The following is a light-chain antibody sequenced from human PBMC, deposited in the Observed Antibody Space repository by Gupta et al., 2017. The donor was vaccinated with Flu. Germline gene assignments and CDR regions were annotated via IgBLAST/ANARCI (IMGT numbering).Light chain of an antibody. CDR2: EVS. V-gene: IGKV2D-29*01. CDR3: MQSVKPPLT. CDR1: QSRLESDGKTY. J-gene: IGKJ4*01. Sequence: VTPGQPASISCKSSQSRLESDGKTYLYWYLQRPGQPPQLLIYEVSRRCSGVPDRFNGSGSGTDFSLKISRVEAEDVGVYYCMQSVKPPLTFGGGTKVEIK.